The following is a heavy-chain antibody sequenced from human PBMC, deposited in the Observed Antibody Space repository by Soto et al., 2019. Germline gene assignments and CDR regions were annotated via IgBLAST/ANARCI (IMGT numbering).Heavy chain of an antibody. V-gene: IGHV4-31*03. CDR2: IYYSGSTYYN. J-gene: IGHJ4*02. CDR1: GGSISSGGYY. D-gene: IGHD1-26*01. CDR3: ARTPLL. Sequence: QVQLQESGPGLVKPSQTLSLTCTVSGGSISSGGYYWSWIRQRPGKGLEWIGYIYYSGSTYYNYYNPSLKSRVTISVDTSKNQFSLKLSSVTAADTAVYYCARTPLLWGQGTLVTVSS.